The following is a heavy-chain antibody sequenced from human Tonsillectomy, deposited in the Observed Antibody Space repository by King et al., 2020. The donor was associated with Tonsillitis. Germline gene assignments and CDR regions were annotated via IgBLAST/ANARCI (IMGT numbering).Heavy chain of an antibody. V-gene: IGHV3-9*01. D-gene: IGHD3-22*01. CDR2: ISWNSCII. CDR3: TKDPDYYDSSTS. CDR1: GFSFVDYA. Sequence: VQLVESGGALVQPGRSLRLSCAASGFSFVDYAMHWVRQAPGKGLEWVSCISWNSCIIGYADSVMGRFIISRDNAKNFLYLQMNSLRAEDTALYYCTKDPDYYDSSTSWGQGTLVTVSS. J-gene: IGHJ4*02.